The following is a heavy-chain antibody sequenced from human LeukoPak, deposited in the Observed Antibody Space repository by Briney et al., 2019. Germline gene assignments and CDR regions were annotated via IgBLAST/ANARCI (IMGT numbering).Heavy chain of an antibody. CDR1: GFTLSSYS. J-gene: IGHJ4*02. Sequence: GGSLRLSCADSGFTLSSYSMIWVRQAPGKGLEWVSSISSSSSYIYYADSVKGRFTISRDNAKNSLYLQMNSLRAEDTAVYYCARAPAARGGYYFDYWGQGTLATVSS. CDR3: ARAPAARGGYYFDY. V-gene: IGHV3-21*01. D-gene: IGHD6-6*01. CDR2: ISSSSSYI.